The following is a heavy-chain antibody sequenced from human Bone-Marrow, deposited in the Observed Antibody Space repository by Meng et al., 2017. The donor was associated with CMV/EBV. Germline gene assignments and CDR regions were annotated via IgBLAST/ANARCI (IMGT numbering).Heavy chain of an antibody. CDR3: ARERIVVVPAAPINYYYYYGMDV. Sequence: GGSLRLSCAASGFTFSSYEMNWVRQAPGKGLEWVSYISSSGSTIYYADSVKGRFTISRDNAKNSLYLQMNSLRAEDTAVYYCARERIVVVPAAPINYYYYYGMDVWGQGTTVTVSS. CDR1: GFTFSSYE. J-gene: IGHJ6*02. CDR2: ISSSGSTI. D-gene: IGHD2-2*01. V-gene: IGHV3-48*03.